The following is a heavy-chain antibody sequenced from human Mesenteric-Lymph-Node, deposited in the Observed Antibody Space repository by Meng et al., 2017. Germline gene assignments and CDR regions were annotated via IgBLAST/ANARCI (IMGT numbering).Heavy chain of an antibody. Sequence: ASVKVSCKASGYIFTTYFMHWVRQAPGQRLEWMAWINPGNGYAKYSQQFQGRVTVTRDTPASTVYMEVSSLRSDDTAVYLCARECSQAGMDVWGQGTTVTVSS. CDR1: GYIFTTYF. D-gene: IGHD3-10*02. J-gene: IGHJ6*02. CDR2: INPGNGYA. CDR3: ARECSQAGMDV. V-gene: IGHV1-3*01.